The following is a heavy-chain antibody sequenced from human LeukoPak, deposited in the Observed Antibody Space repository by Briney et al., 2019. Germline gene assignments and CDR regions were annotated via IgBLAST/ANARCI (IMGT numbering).Heavy chain of an antibody. V-gene: IGHV3-30*18. CDR3: AKDSSGPHDY. CDR1: GFTFSSYG. D-gene: IGHD3-22*01. CDR2: ISYDGSNK. Sequence: PGGSLRLSCAASGFTFSSYGMHWVRQAPGKGLEWVAVISYDGSNKYYADSVKGRFTISRDNFKNTLYLQMNSLRAEDTAVYYCAKDSSGPHDYWGQGTLVTVSS. J-gene: IGHJ4*02.